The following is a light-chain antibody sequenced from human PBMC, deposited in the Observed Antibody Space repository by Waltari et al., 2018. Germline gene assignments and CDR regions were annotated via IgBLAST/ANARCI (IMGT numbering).Light chain of an antibody. V-gene: IGLV6-57*04. J-gene: IGLJ3*02. CDR3: QSYDGNNWV. CDR1: SGSISRNY. CDR2: EDK. Sequence: NFMLTQPHSVSESPGETVTISCTRSSGSISRNYMQWYQQRPGSAPTTVIYEDKERPSGVPDRFSGSIDGPSNSASLTISGLKTEDEADYYCQSYDGNNWVFGEGTKLTVL.